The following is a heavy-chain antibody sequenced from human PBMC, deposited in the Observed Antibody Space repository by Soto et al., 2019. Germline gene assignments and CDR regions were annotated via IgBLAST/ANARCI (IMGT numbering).Heavy chain of an antibody. CDR2: ISYDGSNK. CDR1: GFTFSSYG. CDR3: ATETGYSSSWYWVPLENPYDY. J-gene: IGHJ4*02. V-gene: IGHV3-30*03. Sequence: QVQLVESGGGVVQPGRSLRLSCAASGFTFSSYGMHWVRQAPGKGLEWVAVISYDGSNKYYADSVKGRFTISRDNSKNTLYLQMNSLRAEDTAVYYCATETGYSSSWYWVPLENPYDYWGQGTLVTVSS. D-gene: IGHD6-13*01.